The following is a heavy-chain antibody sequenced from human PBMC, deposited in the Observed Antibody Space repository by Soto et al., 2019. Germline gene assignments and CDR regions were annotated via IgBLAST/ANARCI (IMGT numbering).Heavy chain of an antibody. D-gene: IGHD6-13*01. Sequence: HPGGSLRLSCAASGFTFNNYGMHWVRQAPGKGLEWVATISNDGSDKYYADSVKGRLTISRGNSKNTVYLQMNSLRAEETAVYYCAKDQGIAASHGIDWGQGTMVTVSS. CDR2: ISNDGSDK. CDR1: GFTFNNYG. CDR3: AKDQGIAASHGID. J-gene: IGHJ3*01. V-gene: IGHV3-30*18.